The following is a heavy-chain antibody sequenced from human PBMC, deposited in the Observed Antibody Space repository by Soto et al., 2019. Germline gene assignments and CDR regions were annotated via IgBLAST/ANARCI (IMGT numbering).Heavy chain of an antibody. CDR2: ISAYNGNT. CDR1: GYTITIYA. V-gene: IGHV1-18*04. CDR3: ARDQGRYCSGSRCYCALDF. J-gene: IGHJ4*02. D-gene: IGHD2-15*01. Sequence: APVKVYCKAAGYTITIYAISWVRQDTGHGLEWMVYISAYNGNTNYVQRFQGRVSMTTDTSTSTAYMEVRSLRSDDTAVYYCARDQGRYCSGSRCYCALDFSGQGTLV.